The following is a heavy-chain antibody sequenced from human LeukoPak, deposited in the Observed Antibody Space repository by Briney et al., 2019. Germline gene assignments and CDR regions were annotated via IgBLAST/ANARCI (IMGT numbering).Heavy chain of an antibody. CDR3: AREDCSNVRCYGASDA. D-gene: IGHD2-2*01. V-gene: IGHV3-69-1*01. CDR1: GFTFTYYA. CDR2: ISRGNYM. J-gene: IGHJ5*02. Sequence: GGSLRLSCVASGFTFTYYAMLWLLQAPGKGLAWVYSISRGNYMYYADSVKGRFTISRHNAKNSLFLQMNSLSGEDTAVYYCAREDCSNVRCYGASDAWGQGTLVTVSS.